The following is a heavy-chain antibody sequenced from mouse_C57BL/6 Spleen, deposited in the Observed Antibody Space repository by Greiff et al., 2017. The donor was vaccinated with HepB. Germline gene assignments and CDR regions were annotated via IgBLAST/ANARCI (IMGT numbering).Heavy chain of an antibody. Sequence: EVQLQQSVAELVRPGASVKLSCTASGFNIKNTYMHWVKQRPEQGLEWIGRIDPANGNTKYAPKFQGKATITADTSSNTAYLQLSSLTSEDTAIYYCARGYYGSSYPYYYAMDYWGQGTSVTVSS. CDR2: IDPANGNT. CDR1: GFNIKNTY. V-gene: IGHV14-3*01. CDR3: ARGYYGSSYPYYYAMDY. J-gene: IGHJ4*01. D-gene: IGHD1-1*01.